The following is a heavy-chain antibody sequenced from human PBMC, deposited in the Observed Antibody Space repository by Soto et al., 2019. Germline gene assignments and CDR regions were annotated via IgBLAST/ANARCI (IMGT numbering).Heavy chain of an antibody. CDR3: ALISTTNENWFDP. J-gene: IGHJ5*02. D-gene: IGHD2-2*01. Sequence: PGGSLRLSCAASGFTFSSYALNWVRQAPGKGLEWVSAISGSGGKTYYADSVKGRFTISRDNSKNTLYLQMNSLRVEDTAVYYCALISTTNENWFDPWGQGTLVTV. CDR1: GFTFSSYA. CDR2: ISGSGGKT. V-gene: IGHV3-23*01.